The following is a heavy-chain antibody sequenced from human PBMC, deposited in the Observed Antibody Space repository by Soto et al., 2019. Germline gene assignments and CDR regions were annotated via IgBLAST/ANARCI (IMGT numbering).Heavy chain of an antibody. V-gene: IGHV3-23*01. CDR1: GFTFNTYV. J-gene: IGHJ3*01. CDR3: ARRARTATTNWGATDV. CDR2: ISYSADKT. Sequence: GSLRLSCAASGFTFNTYVMNWVRQAPGTGLEWVSTISYSADKTHYADSVKGRFTISRDNSRDTLFLQMNSLRADDAAVYYCARRARTATTNWGATDVRGQATILTVS. D-gene: IGHD1-7*01.